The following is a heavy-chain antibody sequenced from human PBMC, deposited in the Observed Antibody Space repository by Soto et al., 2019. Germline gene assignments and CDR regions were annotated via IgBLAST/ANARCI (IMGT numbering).Heavy chain of an antibody. D-gene: IGHD1-26*01. CDR1: GDSISTSSYY. CDR2: IYYSGAT. CDR3: ARLAYSGYLHT. Sequence: SETLSLTCDVSGDSISTSSYYWGWIRQPPGKGLEWIASIYYSGATHYNPSLQSRVTISVDTSNNRFSLTLSSLTAADTAVYFCARLAYSGYLHTWGQGSLVTVSS. J-gene: IGHJ1*01. V-gene: IGHV4-39*02.